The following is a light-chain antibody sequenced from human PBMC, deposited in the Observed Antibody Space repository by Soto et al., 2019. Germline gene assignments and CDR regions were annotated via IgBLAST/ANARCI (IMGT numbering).Light chain of an antibody. V-gene: IGKV1-27*01. CDR3: QKYNSAPWT. CDR1: QGISKY. Sequence: DIQMTQSPSSLSAFIGDRVTITCRASQGISKYLAWYQQKPGKVPKVLIYGTVTLQSGVPSRFSGSGSGTDFNLTISSLQPEDVATYYCQKYNSAPWTFGQGTKVDI. J-gene: IGKJ1*01. CDR2: GTV.